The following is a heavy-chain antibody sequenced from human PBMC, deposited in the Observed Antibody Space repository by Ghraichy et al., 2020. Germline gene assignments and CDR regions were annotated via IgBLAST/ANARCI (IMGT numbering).Heavy chain of an antibody. CDR2: ISGSGGNT. CDR1: GFTFASYA. J-gene: IGHJ5*02. D-gene: IGHD2-2*01. V-gene: IGHV3-23*01. Sequence: GGSLRLSCAASGFTFASYATSWVRQAPGKGLEWVSTISGSGGNTHYADYVKGRLTISRDNSKNMVYLHMNRLRADDTAVYYCTRDPGYCSTSTCYAEGGWFDPWGQGTLVTVSS. CDR3: TRDPGYCSTSTCYAEGGWFDP.